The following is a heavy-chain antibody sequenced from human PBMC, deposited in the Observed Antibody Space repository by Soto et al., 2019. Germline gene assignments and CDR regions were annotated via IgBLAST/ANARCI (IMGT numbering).Heavy chain of an antibody. CDR3: ARVSSSWPHDAFDI. V-gene: IGHV3-11*01. J-gene: IGHJ3*02. CDR2: ISSSGSTI. Sequence: GGSLRLSCAASGFTFSDYYMSWIRQAPGKGLEWVSYISSSGSTIYYADSVKGRFTISRDNAKNSLYLQMNSLRAEDTAVYYCARVSSSWPHDAFDIWGQGKRVTVSS. D-gene: IGHD6-13*01. CDR1: GFTFSDYY.